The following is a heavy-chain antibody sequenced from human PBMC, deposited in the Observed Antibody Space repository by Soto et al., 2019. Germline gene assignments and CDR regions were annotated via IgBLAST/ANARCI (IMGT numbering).Heavy chain of an antibody. Sequence: GAPVKVSRKASGYTFTSYDSNWGRQATGKGLEWMGWMNPNSGNTGYAQKFQGRVTMTRNTSISTAYMELSSLRSEDTAVYYCGRAPQFLYSSSPSNWFDPWGQGTLVTVSS. CDR2: MNPNSGNT. J-gene: IGHJ5*02. D-gene: IGHD6-13*01. CDR1: GYTFTSYD. V-gene: IGHV1-8*01. CDR3: GRAPQFLYSSSPSNWFDP.